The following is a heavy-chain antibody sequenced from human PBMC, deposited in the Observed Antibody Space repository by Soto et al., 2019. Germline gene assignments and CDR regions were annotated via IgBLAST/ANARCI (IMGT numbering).Heavy chain of an antibody. Sequence: SETLFLTCAVSGGSISSGGYSWSWIRQPPGKGLEWIGYIYHSGSTYYNPSLKSRVTISVDRSKNQFSLKLSSVTAADTAVYYCARAVAEYYFDYWGQGTLVTVSS. CDR2: IYHSGST. V-gene: IGHV4-30-2*01. CDR1: GGSISSGGYS. J-gene: IGHJ4*02. CDR3: ARAVAEYYFDY.